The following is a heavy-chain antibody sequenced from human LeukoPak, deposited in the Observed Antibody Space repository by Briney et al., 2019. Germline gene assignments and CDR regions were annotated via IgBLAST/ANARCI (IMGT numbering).Heavy chain of an antibody. J-gene: IGHJ4*02. V-gene: IGHV3-23*01. CDR3: AKGYCSSTSCWYYFDY. D-gene: IGHD2-2*01. Sequence: PGGSLRLSFAASGFTFSNYAMSWVRQAPGKGLEWVSAISGSGGSTYYADSVKGRFTISRDNSKNTLYLQMNSLRAEDTAVYYCAKGYCSSTSCWYYFDYWGQGTLVTVSS. CDR2: ISGSGGST. CDR1: GFTFSNYA.